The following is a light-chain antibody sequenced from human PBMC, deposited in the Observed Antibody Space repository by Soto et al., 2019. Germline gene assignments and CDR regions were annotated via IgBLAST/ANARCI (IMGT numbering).Light chain of an antibody. Sequence: QSALTQPASVSGSPGQSITISCTGTSSDIGAYNYVSWYQQHPGKVPKLIIYEVSNRPSGVSDRFSDSKSGNTASLTISGLQAEDEADYYCSSYIVSSTYLFGTGTKLTVL. J-gene: IGLJ1*01. CDR3: SSYIVSSTYL. V-gene: IGLV2-14*01. CDR1: SSDIGAYNY. CDR2: EVS.